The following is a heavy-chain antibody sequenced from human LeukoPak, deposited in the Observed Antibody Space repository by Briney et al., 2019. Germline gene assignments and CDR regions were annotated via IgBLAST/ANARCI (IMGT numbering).Heavy chain of an antibody. CDR3: ARQWPDYGDYVDAFDI. D-gene: IGHD4-17*01. V-gene: IGHV5-51*01. CDR2: IYPGDSDT. J-gene: IGHJ3*02. Sequence: GESLKISCKGSGYSFTSYWIGWVRQMPGKGLEWMGIIYPGDSDTRYSPSFQGQVTISADKSISTAYLQWSSLKASDTAMYYCARQWPDYGDYVDAFDIWGQGTMVTVSS. CDR1: GYSFTSYW.